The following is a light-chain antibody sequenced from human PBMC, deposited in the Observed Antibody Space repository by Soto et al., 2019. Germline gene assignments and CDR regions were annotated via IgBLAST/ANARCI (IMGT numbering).Light chain of an antibody. J-gene: IGKJ1*01. CDR2: AAS. V-gene: IGKV1-39*01. CDR1: LRISKY. CDR3: QQSYRFPKT. Sequence: DIQVIQSPSSLSASVGDRVNITCRASLRISKYLNWYQQKPGKAPKLLIYAASTLQSGVPSRFSGSGSGTEFTLTIISLQPEDFATYYCQQSYRFPKTFGRGTKVEVK.